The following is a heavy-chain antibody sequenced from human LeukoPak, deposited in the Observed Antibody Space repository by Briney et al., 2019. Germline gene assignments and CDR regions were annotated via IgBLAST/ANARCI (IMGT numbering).Heavy chain of an antibody. J-gene: IGHJ3*02. V-gene: IGHV4-59*12. CDR2: IYYSGST. CDR1: GGSISSYC. CDR3: ATYSTVTTGFDI. Sequence: SETLSLTCTVSGGSISSYCWSWIRQPPGKGLEWIGYIYYSGSTYYNPSLKSRVTISVDTSKNQFSLKLSSMTAADTAVYYCATYSTVTTGFDIWGQGTMVTVSS. D-gene: IGHD4-17*01.